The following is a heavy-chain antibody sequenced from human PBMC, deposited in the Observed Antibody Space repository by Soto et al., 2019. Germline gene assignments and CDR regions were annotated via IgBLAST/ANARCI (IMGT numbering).Heavy chain of an antibody. J-gene: IGHJ3*02. CDR1: GFTFSSYA. CDR2: ISGSGGST. V-gene: IGHV3-23*01. Sequence: PGGSLRLSCAASGFTFSSYAMSWVRQAPGKGLEWVSTISGSGGSTYYADSVKGRFTISRDNSKNTLYLQMNSLRAEDTAVYYCAKLLGAAGAFDIWGQGTMVTVSS. D-gene: IGHD2-15*01. CDR3: AKLLGAAGAFDI.